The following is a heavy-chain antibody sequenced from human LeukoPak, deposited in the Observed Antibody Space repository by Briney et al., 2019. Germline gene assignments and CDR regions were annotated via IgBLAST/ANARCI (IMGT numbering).Heavy chain of an antibody. CDR2: ISSSGSTI. CDR1: GFTFSSYW. D-gene: IGHD3-22*01. J-gene: IGHJ4*02. CDR3: ARWGYYYDSSGYYYPFDY. V-gene: IGHV3-48*04. Sequence: GGSLRLSCAASGFTFSSYWMSWVRQAPGKGLEWVSYISSSGSTIYYADSVKGRFTISRDNAKNSLYLQMNSLRAEDTAVYYCARWGYYYDSSGYYYPFDYWGQGTLVTVSS.